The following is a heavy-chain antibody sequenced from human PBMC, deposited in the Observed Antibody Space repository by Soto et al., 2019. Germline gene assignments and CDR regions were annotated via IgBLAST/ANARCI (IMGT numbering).Heavy chain of an antibody. CDR1: GDSISTVDYF. J-gene: IGHJ5*01. V-gene: IGHV4-30-4*01. Sequence: SETLSLTCSVSGDSISTVDYFWAWVRQPPGQALEYIGYIYKSATTYYNPSFESRVAISLDTSKSQFSLNVTSLTAADTAVYFCARGRYCLNGRCFPNWFDSWGQGTLVTVSS. CDR2: IYKSATT. CDR3: ARGRYCLNGRCFPNWFDS. D-gene: IGHD2-15*01.